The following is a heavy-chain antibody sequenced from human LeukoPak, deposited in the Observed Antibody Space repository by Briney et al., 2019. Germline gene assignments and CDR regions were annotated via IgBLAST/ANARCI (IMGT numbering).Heavy chain of an antibody. J-gene: IGHJ6*02. Sequence: GGSLRLSCAASGFTLSDYDIHWVRQPIGKGLDWVSGLGSAGDKYHAGSERGRFTITREDAENSVYLQMNGLRPEDTAIYYCARAKRETSTRPWTSGMDVWGQGTRVTVSS. D-gene: IGHD3/OR15-3a*01. CDR2: LGSAGDK. V-gene: IGHV3-13*01. CDR3: ARAKRETSTRPWTSGMDV. CDR1: GFTLSDYD.